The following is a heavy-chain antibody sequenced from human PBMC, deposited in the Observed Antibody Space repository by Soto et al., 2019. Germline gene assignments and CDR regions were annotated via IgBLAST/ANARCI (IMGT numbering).Heavy chain of an antibody. Sequence: GSLRLSCVASGIPFGSRAMSWVRQAPGEGLEWVSTITDTGGDTKYADSVRGRFTMSRDNSKKTLYLQMNSLRVEDSALYYCARGSTDSYPGSRIFDFWGRGTLVTVSS. CDR2: ITDTGGDT. CDR3: ARGSTDSYPGSRIFDF. V-gene: IGHV3-23*01. J-gene: IGHJ4*02. CDR1: GIPFGSRA. D-gene: IGHD3-10*01.